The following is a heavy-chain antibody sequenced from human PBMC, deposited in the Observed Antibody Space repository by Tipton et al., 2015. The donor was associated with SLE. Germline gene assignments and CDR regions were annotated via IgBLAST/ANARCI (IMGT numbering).Heavy chain of an antibody. J-gene: IGHJ3*02. CDR2: IYFSGTT. D-gene: IGHD6-19*01. CDR3: VRVRGGWANDASDI. Sequence: TLSLTCTVSDGSINSYYWSWIRQPPGKGLEWIGSIYFSGTTNYSPSLKSRVTISVDSSKNQFSLKMSSVTAADTAVYYCVRVRGGWANDASDIWGQGTMVTVSS. V-gene: IGHV4-59*01. CDR1: DGSINSYY.